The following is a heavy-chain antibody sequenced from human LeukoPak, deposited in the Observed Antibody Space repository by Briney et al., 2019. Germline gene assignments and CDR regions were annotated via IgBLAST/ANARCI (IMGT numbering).Heavy chain of an antibody. CDR1: GFTFSSYA. V-gene: IGHV3-23*01. Sequence: GGSLRLSCAASGFTFSSYAMSLVRQAPGKGLEWVSAISGSGGSTYYADSVKGRFTISRDNSKNTLYLQMNSLRAEDTAVYYCAKLSYYDILTGLSPYDYWGQGTLVTVSS. J-gene: IGHJ4*02. CDR3: AKLSYYDILTGLSPYDY. CDR2: ISGSGGST. D-gene: IGHD3-9*01.